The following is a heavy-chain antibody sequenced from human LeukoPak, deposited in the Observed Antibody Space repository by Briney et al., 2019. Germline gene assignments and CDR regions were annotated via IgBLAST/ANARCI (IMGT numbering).Heavy chain of an antibody. CDR3: ARAYYYDSSGYPNAFDI. J-gene: IGHJ3*02. D-gene: IGHD3-22*01. CDR1: GVSISSYY. CDR2: IYTSGST. Sequence: PSETLSLTCTVSGVSISSYYWSWIRQPPGKGLEWIGYIYTSGSTNYNPSRKSRVTISVDTSKNQFSLKLSSVTAADTAVYYCARAYYYDSSGYPNAFDIWGQGTMVTVSS. V-gene: IGHV4-4*09.